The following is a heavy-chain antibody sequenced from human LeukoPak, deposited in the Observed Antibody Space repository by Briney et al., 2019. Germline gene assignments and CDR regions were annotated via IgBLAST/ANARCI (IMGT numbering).Heavy chain of an antibody. D-gene: IGHD3-22*01. CDR1: GYTFTSYG. J-gene: IGHJ4*02. CDR3: ARSAYYDSSGYPKGRLDY. CDR2: ISAYNGNT. Sequence: ASVKVSCKASGYTFTSYGISWVRQAPGQGLEWMGWISAYNGNTNYAQRLQGRVTMTRNTSISTAYMELSSLRSEDTAVYYCARSAYYDSSGYPKGRLDYWGQGTLVTVSS. V-gene: IGHV1-18*01.